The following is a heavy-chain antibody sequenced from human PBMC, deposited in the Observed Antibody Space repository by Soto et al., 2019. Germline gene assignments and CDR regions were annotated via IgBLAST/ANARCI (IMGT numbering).Heavy chain of an antibody. Sequence: EVQLLESGGGLVQPGGSLRLSCAASGFTFSSYAMSWVRQAPGQGLEWVSAISGSGGTTYYADSVKGRFTISRDNSENTLYLQMNSLRAEDTAVYYCAKDRGYSGYENWFDSWGQGTLVTVSS. V-gene: IGHV3-23*01. D-gene: IGHD5-12*01. CDR3: AKDRGYSGYENWFDS. J-gene: IGHJ5*01. CDR2: ISGSGGTT. CDR1: GFTFSSYA.